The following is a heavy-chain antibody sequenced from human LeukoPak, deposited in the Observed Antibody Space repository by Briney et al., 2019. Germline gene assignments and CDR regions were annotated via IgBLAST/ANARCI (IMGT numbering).Heavy chain of an antibody. V-gene: IGHV3-73*01. CDR3: TRRFKQQQGAGIYYMDV. CDR1: GFTLSGSA. D-gene: IGHD6-13*01. J-gene: IGHJ6*03. Sequence: PGGSLRLSCAASGFTLSGSAMHWVRQASGKGLEWVGRIRSKANSYATAYAASVKGRFTISRDDSKNTAYLQMNSLKTEDTAVYYCTRRFKQQQGAGIYYMDVWGKGTTVTVSS. CDR2: IRSKANSYAT.